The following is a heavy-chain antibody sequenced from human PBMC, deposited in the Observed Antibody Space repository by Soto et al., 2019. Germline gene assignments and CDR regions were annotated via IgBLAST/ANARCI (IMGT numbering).Heavy chain of an antibody. CDR3: ARDVLSRYQRGRATASHSEYNGMDV. J-gene: IGHJ6*02. Sequence: QAQVVQSGAEVRQPGASVKVSCKGSGYNFITYGMSWVRQAPGQGLEWMGWISGYSGNTNYAQKFQDRVTMTTDTSTKTVYMELRGLRPDDTAIYYCARDVLSRYQRGRATASHSEYNGMDVWGQGTRVTVAS. V-gene: IGHV1-18*01. CDR1: GYNFITYG. D-gene: IGHD6-6*01. CDR2: ISGYSGNT.